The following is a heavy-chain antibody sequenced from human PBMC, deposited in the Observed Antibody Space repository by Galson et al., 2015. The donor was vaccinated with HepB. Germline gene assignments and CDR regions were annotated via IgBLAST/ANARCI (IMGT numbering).Heavy chain of an antibody. D-gene: IGHD2-15*01. CDR1: GGTFRNNA. Sequence: SVKVSCKASGGTFRNNAINWVRQAPGQGLEWMGGIIPIFPSAIYAQKFQGRVTITADASKSITYIELSSLRSDDTAIYYCARGALVVAATTFEDWGQGTLVTVSS. V-gene: IGHV1-69*13. CDR3: ARGALVVAATTFED. CDR2: IIPIFPSA. J-gene: IGHJ4*02.